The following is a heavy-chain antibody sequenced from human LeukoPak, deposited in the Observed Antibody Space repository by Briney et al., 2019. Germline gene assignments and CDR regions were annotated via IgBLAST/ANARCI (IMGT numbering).Heavy chain of an antibody. CDR3: AKGRSVVDIVVVPAAFTWFDP. CDR1: GFTFSSYA. J-gene: IGHJ5*02. V-gene: IGHV3-23*01. CDR2: ISGRGGST. D-gene: IGHD2-2*01. Sequence: GGSLRLSCAASGFTFSSYAMSWVRQAPGKGLEWVSAISGRGGSTYYADSVKGRFTISRDNSKNTLYLQMNSLRAEDTAVYYVAKGRSVVDIVVVPAAFTWFDPWGQGTLVTVSS.